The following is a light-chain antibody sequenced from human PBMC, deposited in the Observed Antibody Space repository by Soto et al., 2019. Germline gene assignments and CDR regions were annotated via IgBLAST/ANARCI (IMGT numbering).Light chain of an antibody. Sequence: DIPMTQSPSILSASLGDSVTITCRASQSISNWLAWYQVKPGKAPKVLIYDASTLQRGVPSRFSGTGSGTEFTLTISSLQPDDFATYYCQQWTFGQGTKVDI. CDR2: DAS. V-gene: IGKV1-5*01. CDR1: QSISNW. CDR3: QQWT. J-gene: IGKJ1*01.